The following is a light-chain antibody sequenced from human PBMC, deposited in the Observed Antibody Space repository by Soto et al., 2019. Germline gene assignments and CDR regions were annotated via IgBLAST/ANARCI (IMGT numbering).Light chain of an antibody. CDR1: QDIGVW. CDR3: QQYSSYSVFT. J-gene: IGKJ3*01. V-gene: IGKV1-5*03. Sequence: DIQMTQSPSTLSASVGDRVIITCRASQDIGVWLAWYQQKPGKAPKLLIYQTSTLESGVPSRFSGSRSGTEFTLTISFLQPDDFATYYCQQYSSYSVFTFGPGTKVDIK. CDR2: QTS.